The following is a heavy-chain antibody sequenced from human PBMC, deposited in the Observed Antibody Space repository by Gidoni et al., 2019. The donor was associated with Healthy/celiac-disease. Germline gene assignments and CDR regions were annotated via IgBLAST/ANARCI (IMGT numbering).Heavy chain of an antibody. Sequence: QVQLVQSGAEVKKPGASVKVSCKASGYTFTGYYMHWVRQAPGHGLEWRGWINPNSGGTNYAQKFQGRVTMTRYTSISTAYMELSRLRSDDTAVYYCAGIFHYYDSSGYPEGYWGQGTLVTVSS. CDR3: AGIFHYYDSSGYPEGY. D-gene: IGHD3-22*01. CDR2: INPNSGGT. J-gene: IGHJ4*02. V-gene: IGHV1-2*02. CDR1: GYTFTGYY.